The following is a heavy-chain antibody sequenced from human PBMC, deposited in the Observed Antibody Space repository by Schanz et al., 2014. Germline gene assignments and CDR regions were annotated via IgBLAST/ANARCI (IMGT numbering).Heavy chain of an antibody. CDR3: ARENLNWEAFDI. Sequence: EVQLVESGGGFVQPGESLRLSCAASGFTFSSYWMFWVRQAPGKGLVWVSHINSDGGSTSYADSVTGRFTISRDNAKNSLYLEMTSLRGEDTAVYYCARENLNWEAFDIWGQGTVVTVSS. CDR2: INSDGGST. CDR1: GFTFSSYW. D-gene: IGHD7-27*01. V-gene: IGHV3-74*01. J-gene: IGHJ3*02.